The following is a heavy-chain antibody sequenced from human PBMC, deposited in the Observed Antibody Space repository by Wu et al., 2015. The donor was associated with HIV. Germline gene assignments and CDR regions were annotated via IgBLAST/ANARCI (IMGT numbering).Heavy chain of an antibody. CDR1: GYTFTSYD. V-gene: IGHV1-8*03. D-gene: IGHD2-8*01. CDR3: AKVSPEAYCTYGLCFLDF. Sequence: QVQLVQSGAEVKKPGASVKVSCKASGYTFTSYDINWVRQASGQGLEWMGWMNPNSGNTGYAQKFMGRVTITRDTSINTAYMELSSLRSDDTAVYYCAKVSPEAYCTYGLCFLDFRGQGTLVTVSS. J-gene: IGHJ4*02. CDR2: MNPNSGNT.